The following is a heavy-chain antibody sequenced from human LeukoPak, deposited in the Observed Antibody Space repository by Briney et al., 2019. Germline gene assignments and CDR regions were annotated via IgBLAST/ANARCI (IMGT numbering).Heavy chain of an antibody. CDR1: GFSLSTSGVG. CDR2: IYWNDDK. CDR3: AHRYYSSSWVYNWFDP. J-gene: IGHJ5*02. V-gene: IGHV2-5*01. Sequence: ESGPTLVKPTQTLTLTCTFSGFSLSTSGVGVGWIRQPPGKALEWLALIYWNDDKRYSPSLKSRLTITKDTSKNQVVLTMTNMDPVDTATYYCAHRYYSSSWVYNWFDPWGQGTLVTVSS. D-gene: IGHD2-2*01.